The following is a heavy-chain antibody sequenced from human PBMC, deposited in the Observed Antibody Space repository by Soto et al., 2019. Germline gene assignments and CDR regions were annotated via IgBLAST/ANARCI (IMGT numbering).Heavy chain of an antibody. CDR3: ATGRISFFCWVGYGLVVYCGQRSLVTDP. V-gene: IGHV1-69*02. D-gene: IGHD3-16*01. J-gene: IGHJ5*02. Sequence: SVKVSCKASGGTFSSNTISWLRQAPGQGLEWMGRIIPILGIANYAQEFQGRVTITADKSTSTAYMELSSLRSEGTAVYYCATGRISFFCWVGYGLVVYCGQRSLVTDP. CDR1: GGTFSSNT. CDR2: IIPILGIA.